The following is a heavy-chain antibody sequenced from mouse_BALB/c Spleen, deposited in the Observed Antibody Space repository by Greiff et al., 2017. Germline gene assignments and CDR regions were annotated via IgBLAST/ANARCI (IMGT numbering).Heavy chain of an antibody. J-gene: IGHJ4*01. CDR3: ARVDGYYAMDY. Sequence: EVKVVESGGGLVKPGGSLKLSCAASGFTFSSYAMSWVRQTPEKRLEWVASISSGGSTYYPDSVKGRFTISRDNARNILYLQMSSLRSEDTAMYYCARVDGYYAMDYWGQGTSVTVSS. CDR2: ISSGGST. CDR1: GFTFSSYA. D-gene: IGHD2-3*01. V-gene: IGHV5-6-5*01.